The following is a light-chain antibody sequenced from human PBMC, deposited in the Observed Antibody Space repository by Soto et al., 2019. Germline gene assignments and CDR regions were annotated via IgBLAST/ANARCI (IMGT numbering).Light chain of an antibody. J-gene: IGKJ1*01. Sequence: EIVMTQSPATLSVSPGERVSLSCIASQTGGSDLAWYQQRPGQPPRLLVYGAATRATGVTARFSGSGSGTEFTLTISSLQSEDFAVYYCQHYKTWPLAFGQGTKVETK. CDR3: QHYKTWPLA. V-gene: IGKV3-15*01. CDR1: QTGGSD. CDR2: GAA.